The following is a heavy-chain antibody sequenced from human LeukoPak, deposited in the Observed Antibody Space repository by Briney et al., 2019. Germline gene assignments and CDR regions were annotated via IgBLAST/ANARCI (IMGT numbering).Heavy chain of an antibody. CDR1: GFSFSGYE. CDR3: AREMEFTGYDFGLDY. CDR2: ISSRGSAT. V-gene: IGHV3-48*03. Sequence: PGGSLRLSCAVSGFSFSGYEMNWVRQAPGKGLEWISYISSRGSATYYADSVKGRFIISRDDAENSLYLQMNSLRAEDTAVYYCAREMEFTGYDFGLDYWGQGTLVTVSS. D-gene: IGHD3-3*01. J-gene: IGHJ4*02.